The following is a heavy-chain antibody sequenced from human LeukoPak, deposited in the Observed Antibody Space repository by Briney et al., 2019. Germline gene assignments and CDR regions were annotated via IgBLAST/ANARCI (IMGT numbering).Heavy chain of an antibody. CDR3: ARAHLRYCSSTSCYGLGY. CDR1: GYTFTSYG. CDR2: ISAYNGNT. D-gene: IGHD2-2*01. V-gene: IGHV1-18*01. Sequence: GASVKVSCKAFGYTFTSYGISWVRQAPGQGLEWMGWISAYNGNTNYAQKFQGRVTMTRNTSISTAYMELSSLRSEDTAVYYCARAHLRYCSSTSCYGLGYWGQGTLVTVSS. J-gene: IGHJ4*02.